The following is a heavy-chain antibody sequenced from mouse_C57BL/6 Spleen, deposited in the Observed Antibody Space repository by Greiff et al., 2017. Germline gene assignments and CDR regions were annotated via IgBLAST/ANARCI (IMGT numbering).Heavy chain of an antibody. CDR3: VMTSLYFYGSSPCFAY. CDR1: GYAFSSSW. Sequence: LVESGPELVKPGASVKISCKASGYAFSSSWMNWVKQRPGKGLEWIGRIYPGDGDTNYNGKFKGKATLTADKSSSTAYMQLSRLTSEDSAVSYCVMTSLYFYGSSPCFAYWGQGTRVTVSA. D-gene: IGHD1-1*01. J-gene: IGHJ3*01. CDR2: IYPGDGDT. V-gene: IGHV1-82*01.